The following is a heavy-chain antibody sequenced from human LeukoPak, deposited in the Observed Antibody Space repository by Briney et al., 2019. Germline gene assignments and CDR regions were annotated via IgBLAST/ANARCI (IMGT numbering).Heavy chain of an antibody. CDR3: ASLGTLRS. CDR2: INHSGST. D-gene: IGHD7-27*01. J-gene: IGHJ5*02. Sequence: PSETLSLTCAVYGGSFSDYYWSWIRQPPGKGLEWIGEINHSGSTNYNPSLKSRVTISVDTSKNQFSLKVTSVTAADTAMYYCASLGTLRSWGQGTLVTVSS. V-gene: IGHV4-34*01. CDR1: GGSFSDYY.